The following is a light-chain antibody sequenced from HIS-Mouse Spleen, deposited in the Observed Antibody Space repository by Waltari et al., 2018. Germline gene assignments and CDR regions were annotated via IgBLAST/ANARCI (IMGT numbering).Light chain of an antibody. CDR3: QQYNNWWT. J-gene: IGKJ1*01. Sequence: EIVMTQSPAHLSVSPGERATPSCRASQGVSSHLAWYQQKPGQAPRLLIYGASTRATGIPARFSGSGSGTEFTLTISSLQSEDFAVYYCQQYNNWWTFGQGTKVEIK. V-gene: IGKV3-15*01. CDR1: QGVSSH. CDR2: GAS.